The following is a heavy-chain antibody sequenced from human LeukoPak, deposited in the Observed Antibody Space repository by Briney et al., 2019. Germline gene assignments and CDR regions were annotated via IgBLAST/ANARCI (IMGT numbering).Heavy chain of an antibody. J-gene: IGHJ6*02. CDR3: ARIPLGVTFSSYYYYGMDV. D-gene: IGHD3-10*01. CDR2: IDWDDDK. V-gene: IGHV2-70*11. CDR1: GFSLSTSGMC. Sequence: SGPTLLNPTQTLTLTCTFSGFSLSTSGMCVSWIRQPPGKALEWLARIDWDDDKYYSTSLKTRLTISKDTSKNQVVLAMTNMDSVDTATYYCARIPLGVTFSSYYYYGMDVWGQGTTVTVSS.